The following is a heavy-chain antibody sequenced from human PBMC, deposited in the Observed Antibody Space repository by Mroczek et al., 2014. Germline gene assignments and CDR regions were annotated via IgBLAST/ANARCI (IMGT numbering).Heavy chain of an antibody. CDR3: AREWEVDCSSTSCYFHGFDY. CDR1: GYTFTGYY. Sequence: VESGAEVKKPGASVKVSCKASGYTFTGYYMHWVRQAPGQGLEWMGWINPNSGGTNYAQKFQGRVTMTRDTSISTAYMELSRLRSDDTAVYYCAREWEVDCSSTSCYFHGFDYWGQGTLVTVSS. V-gene: IGHV1-2*02. CDR2: INPNSGGT. D-gene: IGHD2-2*01. J-gene: IGHJ4*02.